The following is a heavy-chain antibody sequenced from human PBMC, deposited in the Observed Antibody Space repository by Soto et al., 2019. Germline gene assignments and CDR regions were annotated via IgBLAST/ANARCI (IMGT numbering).Heavy chain of an antibody. D-gene: IGHD2-15*01. Sequence: SETLSLTCTVSGDSISSYYWSWIRQPAGKGLEWIGYIYHSGSTYYNPSLKSRVTISVDRSKNQFSLKLSSVTAADTAVYYCARGGGYCSGGSCYEFDYWGQGTLVTVSS. J-gene: IGHJ4*02. CDR1: GDSISSYY. CDR3: ARGGGYCSGGSCYEFDY. CDR2: IYHSGST. V-gene: IGHV4-59*12.